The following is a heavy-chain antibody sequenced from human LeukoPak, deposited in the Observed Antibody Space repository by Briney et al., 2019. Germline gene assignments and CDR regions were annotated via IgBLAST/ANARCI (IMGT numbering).Heavy chain of an antibody. CDR1: GFTFSSYS. V-gene: IGHV3-21*01. Sequence: GGSLRLSCAASGFTFSSYSMNWVRQAPGKGLEWVSSISSSSSYIYYADSVKGRFTISRDNAKNSLYLQMNSLRGEDTAVYYCARDTAMVWGAFDYWGQGTLVTVSS. J-gene: IGHJ4*02. CDR3: ARDTAMVWGAFDY. CDR2: ISSSSSYI. D-gene: IGHD5-18*01.